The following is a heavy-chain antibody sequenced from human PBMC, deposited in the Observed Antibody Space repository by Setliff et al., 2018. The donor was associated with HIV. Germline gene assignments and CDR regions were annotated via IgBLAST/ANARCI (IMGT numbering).Heavy chain of an antibody. CDR1: GGSTSNYY. J-gene: IGHJ4*02. V-gene: IGHV4-59*08. D-gene: IGHD2-21*02. CDR3: ARSSRGSLRDLDY. Sequence: PSETLSLTCTVSGGSTSNYYWSWIRQPPGKGLEWIGCGYYSGITHYDPSLKSRVSISVDASKNQFSLRLNSVTVADTAVYFCARSSRGSLRDLDYWGPGTLVTVSS. CDR2: GYYSGIT.